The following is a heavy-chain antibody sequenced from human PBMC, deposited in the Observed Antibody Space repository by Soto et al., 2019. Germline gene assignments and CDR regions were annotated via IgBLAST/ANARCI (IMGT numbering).Heavy chain of an antibody. CDR3: TRDLRQWLRLRYYYYGMDV. Sequence: GGSLRLSCTASGFTSGDYAMSWVRQAPGKGLEWVGFIRSKAYGGTTEYAASVKGRFTISRDDSKSIAYLQMNSLKTEDTAVYYCTRDLRQWLRLRYYYYGMDVWGQGTTVTVSS. CDR2: IRSKAYGGTT. D-gene: IGHD6-19*01. CDR1: GFTSGDYA. J-gene: IGHJ6*02. V-gene: IGHV3-49*04.